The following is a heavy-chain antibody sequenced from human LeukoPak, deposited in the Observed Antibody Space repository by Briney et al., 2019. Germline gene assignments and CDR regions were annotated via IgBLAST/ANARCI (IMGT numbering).Heavy chain of an antibody. V-gene: IGHV4-59*01. J-gene: IGHJ4*02. CDR1: GGSISSYY. CDR2: IYYSGST. CDR3: ARGSKMATTHFDY. D-gene: IGHD5-24*01. Sequence: SETLSLTCTVSGGSISSYYWSWIRQPPGKGLEWIGYIYYSGSTNYNPSLKSRVTISVDTSKNQFSLKLSSVTAADTAVYYCARGSKMATTHFDYWGQGTLVTVSS.